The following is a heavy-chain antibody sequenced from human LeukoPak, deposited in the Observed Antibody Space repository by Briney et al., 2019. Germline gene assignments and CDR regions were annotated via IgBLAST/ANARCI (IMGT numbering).Heavy chain of an antibody. CDR1: GFTFDDYA. CDR3: AKDLEAWGDYVGIFDY. V-gene: IGHV3-9*01. Sequence: GGSLRLSCAASGFTFDDYAMHWVRQAPGKGLEWGSGISWNSGSIGYADSVKGRFTISRDNAKNSLYLQMNSLRAEDTALYYCAKDLEAWGDYVGIFDYWGQGTLVTVSS. CDR2: ISWNSGSI. D-gene: IGHD4-17*01. J-gene: IGHJ4*02.